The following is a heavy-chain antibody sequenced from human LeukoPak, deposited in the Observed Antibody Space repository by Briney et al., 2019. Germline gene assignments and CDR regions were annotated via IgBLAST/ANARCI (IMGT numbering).Heavy chain of an antibody. CDR3: AKEAVNYYYYYYGMDV. CDR1: GFTFSSYS. Sequence: GGSLRLSCAASGFTFSSYSMNWVRQAPGKGLEWVSYISSSSSTIYYADSVKGRFTISRDNAKNSLYLQMNSLRAEDTAVYYCAKEAVNYYYYYYGMDVWGQGTTVTVSS. V-gene: IGHV3-48*01. J-gene: IGHJ6*02. D-gene: IGHD4-17*01. CDR2: ISSSSSTI.